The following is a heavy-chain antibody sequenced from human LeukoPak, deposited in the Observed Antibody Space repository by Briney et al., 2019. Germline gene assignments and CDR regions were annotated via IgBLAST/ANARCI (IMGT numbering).Heavy chain of an antibody. CDR3: AKGDGAYIVSSSWNY. J-gene: IGHJ4*02. Sequence: GGSLRLSCAASGFTFSSYWMSWVRQAPGKGLEWVSAISGSGGSTYYADSVKGRFTISRDNSKNTLYLQMNSLRAEDTAVYYCAKGDGAYIVSSSWNYWGQGTLVTVSS. V-gene: IGHV3-23*01. CDR1: GFTFSSYW. D-gene: IGHD6-6*01. CDR2: ISGSGGST.